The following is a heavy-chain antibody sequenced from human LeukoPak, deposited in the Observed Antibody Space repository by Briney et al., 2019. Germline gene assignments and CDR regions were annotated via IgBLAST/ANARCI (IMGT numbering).Heavy chain of an antibody. J-gene: IGHJ4*02. D-gene: IGHD3-22*01. CDR1: GYTFTSYY. CDR2: IIPIFGTA. Sequence: ASVKVSCKASGYTFTSYYMHWVRQAPGQGLEWMGGIIPIFGTANYAQKLQGRVTMTTDTSTSTAYMELRSLRSDDTAVYYCARDSSGPDYWGQGTLVTVSS. V-gene: IGHV1-18*04. CDR3: ARDSSGPDY.